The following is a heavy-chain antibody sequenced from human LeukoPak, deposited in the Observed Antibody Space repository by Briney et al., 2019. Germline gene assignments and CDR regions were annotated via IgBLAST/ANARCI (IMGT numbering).Heavy chain of an antibody. Sequence: ASVKVSCKASGYTFTSYGISWVRQAPGQGLEWTGWISAYNGNTNYAQKLQGRVTMTTGTSTSTAYMELRSLRSDDTAVYYCARDPYYDSSGYYRRNDFDYWGQGTLVTVSS. V-gene: IGHV1-18*01. CDR2: ISAYNGNT. CDR1: GYTFTSYG. J-gene: IGHJ4*02. D-gene: IGHD3-22*01. CDR3: ARDPYYDSSGYYRRNDFDY.